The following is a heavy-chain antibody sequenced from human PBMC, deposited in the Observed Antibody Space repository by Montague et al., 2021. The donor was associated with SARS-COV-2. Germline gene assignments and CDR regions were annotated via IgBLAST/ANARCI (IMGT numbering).Heavy chain of an antibody. CDR3: ARAYCGGDCYFYWYFDL. CDR1: GDSVSSNIAT. D-gene: IGHD2-21*02. Sequence: CAISGDSVSSNIATWNWIRQSPSRGLEWLGRTSYRSKWYNDYAVSVKSRVIINPDTSNNRISLQLNSVTPEDTAVYYCARAYCGGDCYFYWYFDLWGRGTLVTVSS. J-gene: IGHJ2*01. CDR2: TSYRSKWYN. V-gene: IGHV6-1*01.